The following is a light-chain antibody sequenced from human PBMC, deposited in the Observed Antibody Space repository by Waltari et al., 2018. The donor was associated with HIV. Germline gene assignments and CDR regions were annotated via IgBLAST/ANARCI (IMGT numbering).Light chain of an antibody. V-gene: IGKV1-5*03. Sequence: DVQMTQSPSTLSASVGDRVSITCRASQIIDYWLAWYQQKPGQPPKLLIYKTSYLESGGPNRFSGSGSGADFTLTIDGLQPEDFATYYCQQYNSHSYTFGQGTKLDIK. CDR3: QQYNSHSYT. CDR2: KTS. CDR1: QIIDYW. J-gene: IGKJ2*01.